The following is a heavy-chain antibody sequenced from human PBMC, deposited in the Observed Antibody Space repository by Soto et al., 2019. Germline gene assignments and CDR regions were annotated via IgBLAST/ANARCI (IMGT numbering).Heavy chain of an antibody. CDR3: ATSYGNAWYTY. Sequence: SETLSLTCTVSGGSISSSSYYWGWIRQPPGKGLEWIGSIYYSGSTHYNPSLKSRLTISVDTSKNQFTLQLTSVTVEDTAVYYCATSYGNAWYTYWGQGTQVTVSS. CDR2: IYYSGST. V-gene: IGHV4-39*06. J-gene: IGHJ4*02. D-gene: IGHD6-13*01. CDR1: GGSISSSSYY.